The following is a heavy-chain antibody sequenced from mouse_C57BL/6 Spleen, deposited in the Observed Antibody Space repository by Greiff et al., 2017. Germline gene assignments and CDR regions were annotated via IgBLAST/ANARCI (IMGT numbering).Heavy chain of an antibody. Sequence: VQLKQSGPELVKPGASVKIPCKASGYTFTDYYMDWVKQSPGQSLEWIGDIIPNNGGTIYNQKFTGKATLTVDKSSSTAYMELRSLTSENTAVYYCARDYGKYNYAMDYWGQGTSVTVSS. J-gene: IGHJ4*01. CDR3: ARDYGKYNYAMDY. D-gene: IGHD2-1*01. V-gene: IGHV1-18*01. CDR2: IIPNNGGT. CDR1: GYTFTDYY.